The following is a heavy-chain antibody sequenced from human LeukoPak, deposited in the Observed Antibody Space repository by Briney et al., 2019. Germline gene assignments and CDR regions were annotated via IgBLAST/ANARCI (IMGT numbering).Heavy chain of an antibody. V-gene: IGHV4-39*01. CDR3: ARLSSSSFRGDY. CDR2: IYYSGST. CDR1: GGSISNSNYY. J-gene: IGHJ4*02. D-gene: IGHD6-6*01. Sequence: SETLSLTCTVSGGSISNSNYYWGWIRQPPGKGLEWIGSIYYSGSTYYNPSLKSRVTISVDTSKNQFSLKLSSVTAADTAVYYCARLSSSSFRGDYWGQGTLVTVSS.